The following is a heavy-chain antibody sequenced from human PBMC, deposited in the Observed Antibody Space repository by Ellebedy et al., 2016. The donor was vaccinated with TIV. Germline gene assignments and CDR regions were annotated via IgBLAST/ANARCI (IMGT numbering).Heavy chain of an antibody. J-gene: IGHJ3*02. CDR1: GFTFGSTG. V-gene: IGHV3-30*02. Sequence: PWGSLRLSCAASGFTFGSTGLSWVRQDTGKGLEWAAFVKCNGSDKHYADSVKGRFTISRDNSKNTRYLQMNSLRAEDKAVYYCSKLIQQTDKDSFNIWGQGTMVTVS. CDR2: VKCNGSDK. D-gene: IGHD6-13*01. CDR3: SKLIQQTDKDSFNI.